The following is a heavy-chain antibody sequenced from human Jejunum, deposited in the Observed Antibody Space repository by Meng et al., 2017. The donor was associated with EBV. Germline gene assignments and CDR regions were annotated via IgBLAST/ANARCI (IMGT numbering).Heavy chain of an antibody. CDR3: AMGPDYAKSGY. CDR2: ICFSDYT. J-gene: IGHJ4*02. D-gene: IGHD4-17*01. Sequence: HLQPPRSGPGLVKPSQPLSLTCTVSGGSIRSSIYCWGWIRQPPGKGLEWIGSICFSDYTYHNPSLKSRVAISADTSKNQFSLSLTSVTAADTAVYYCAMGPDYAKSGYWGQGTLVTVSS. V-gene: IGHV4-39*01. CDR1: GGSIRSSIYC.